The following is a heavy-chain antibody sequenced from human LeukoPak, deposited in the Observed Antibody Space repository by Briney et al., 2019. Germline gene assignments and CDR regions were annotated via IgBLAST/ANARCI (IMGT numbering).Heavy chain of an antibody. J-gene: IGHJ4*02. D-gene: IGHD5-18*01. CDR2: IHPSNSYT. CDR1: GYTFTSYY. CDR3: ARAYTYGLGY. V-gene: IGHV1-46*01. Sequence: ASVKVSCKASGYTFTSYYMHWVRQAPRQGLEWMGTIHPSNSYTSYAQKFQGRVTMTRDTSTSTVYMELSSLRSEDTAVYYCARAYTYGLGYWGQGIPVTVSS.